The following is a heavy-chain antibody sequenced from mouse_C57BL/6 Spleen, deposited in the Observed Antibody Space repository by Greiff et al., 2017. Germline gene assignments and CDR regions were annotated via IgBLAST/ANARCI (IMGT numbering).Heavy chain of an antibody. CDR2: ISYSGST. D-gene: IGHD6-1*01. Sequence: DVQLVESGPGMVKPSQSLSLTCTVTGYSITSGYDWHWIRHFPGNKLEWMGYISYSGSTNYNPPLKSRIPITHDTSKNHFFLKLNSVTAEDTATYYCARGGASFDYWGQGTTLTVSS. V-gene: IGHV3-1*01. CDR1: GYSITSGYD. CDR3: ARGGASFDY. J-gene: IGHJ2*01.